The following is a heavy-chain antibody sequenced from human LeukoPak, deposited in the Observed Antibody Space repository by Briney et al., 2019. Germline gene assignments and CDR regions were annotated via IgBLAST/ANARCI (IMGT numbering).Heavy chain of an antibody. D-gene: IGHD6-13*01. J-gene: IGHJ3*02. CDR1: GFTFSSYA. Sequence: PGGSLRLSCAASGFTFSSYAMSWVRQAPGKGLEWVSAISGSGGSTYYPDSVKGRFTISRDNSKNTLYLQMNSLRAEDTAVYYCAKAGPRQQLVRDAFDIWGQGTMVTVSS. CDR3: AKAGPRQQLVRDAFDI. CDR2: ISGSGGST. V-gene: IGHV3-23*01.